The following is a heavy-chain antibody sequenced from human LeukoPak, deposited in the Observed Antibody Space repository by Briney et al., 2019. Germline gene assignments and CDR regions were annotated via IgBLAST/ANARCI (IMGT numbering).Heavy chain of an antibody. CDR2: ISYDGTNK. CDR1: GFTFSTYP. CDR3: ARGHYYASGKIDY. D-gene: IGHD3-10*01. J-gene: IGHJ4*02. V-gene: IGHV3-30*09. Sequence: GGSLRLSCAASGFTFSTYPIHWVRQAPGKGLEWVAVISYDGTNKYFADSVKGRFAISRDNSKSTLYLQMNRLRPEDTALYYCARGHYYASGKIDYGGQGTLVTVSP.